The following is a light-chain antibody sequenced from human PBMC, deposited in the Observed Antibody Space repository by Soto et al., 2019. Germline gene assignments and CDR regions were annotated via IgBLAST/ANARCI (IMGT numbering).Light chain of an antibody. CDR3: QQLNTYPLT. J-gene: IGKJ4*01. Sequence: DIQMTQSPSSLSASVGDRVTITCQASQDISNYLNWYQQKPGKAPQLLIYHASTLQSGVPSRFSGSGSGTEFTLTIGSLQPEDFATYYCQQLNTYPLTFGGGTKVDI. CDR2: HAS. V-gene: IGKV1-9*01. CDR1: QDISNY.